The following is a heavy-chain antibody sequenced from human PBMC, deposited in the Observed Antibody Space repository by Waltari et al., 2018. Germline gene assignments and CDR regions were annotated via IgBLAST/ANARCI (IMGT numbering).Heavy chain of an antibody. Sequence: QVQLQQWGAGLLKPSETLSLTCAVYGGSFSGYYWSWIRQPPGKGLEWIGEINHIGSTNYNPSLKSRVTISVDTSKNQFSLKVNSVTAADTAVYYCARGYCSGDSCSVYFDYWGQGTLVTVSS. CDR2: INHIGST. V-gene: IGHV4-34*02. J-gene: IGHJ4*02. CDR3: ARGYCSGDSCSVYFDY. CDR1: GGSFSGYY. D-gene: IGHD2-15*01.